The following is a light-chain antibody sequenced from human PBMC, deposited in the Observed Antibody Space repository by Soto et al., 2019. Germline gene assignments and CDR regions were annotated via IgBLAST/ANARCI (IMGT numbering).Light chain of an antibody. CDR2: GAS. V-gene: IGKV3-20*01. CDR1: QSVSSSY. J-gene: IGKJ1*01. Sequence: EIVLTQSPGTLSLSPGERATLSCRASQSVSSSYFAWYQQKPGQPPRLLIYGASSRATGIPDRFSGSGSGTDFTLTISRLEPEDFAVYYCQQYRTFGQGTKVEIK. CDR3: QQYRT.